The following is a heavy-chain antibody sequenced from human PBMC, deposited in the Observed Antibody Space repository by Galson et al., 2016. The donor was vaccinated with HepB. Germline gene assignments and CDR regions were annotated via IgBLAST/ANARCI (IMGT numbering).Heavy chain of an antibody. Sequence: SETLSLTCNVSGDSISGTAYYWGWIRQPPGRGLEWIGSIYYSGNTYYNPSLESRVTISVDTSKNQFSLRLSSVTAADTAVYYCVTGIAVAGKYYHYYMDVWGKGTPVTVSS. D-gene: IGHD6-19*01. CDR3: VTGIAVAGKYYHYYMDV. CDR1: GDSISGTAYY. J-gene: IGHJ6*03. V-gene: IGHV4-39*01. CDR2: IYYSGNT.